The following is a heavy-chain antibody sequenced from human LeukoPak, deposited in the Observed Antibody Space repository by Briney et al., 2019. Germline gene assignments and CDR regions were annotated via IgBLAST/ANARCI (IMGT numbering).Heavy chain of an antibody. CDR2: INHSGST. J-gene: IGHJ4*02. V-gene: IGHV4-34*01. Sequence: SETLSLTCAVYGGSFSGYYWSWIRQPPGKGLEWIGEINHSGSTNYNPSLKSRVTISVDTSKNQFSLKLSSVTAADTAVYYCARDDPGFMPENWWGQGTLVTVSS. CDR1: GGSFSGYY. CDR3: ARDDPGFMPENW. D-gene: IGHD3-16*01.